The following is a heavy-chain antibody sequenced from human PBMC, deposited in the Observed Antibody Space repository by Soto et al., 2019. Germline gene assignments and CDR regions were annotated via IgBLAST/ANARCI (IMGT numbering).Heavy chain of an antibody. CDR1: GGSISSYY. V-gene: IGHV4-59*01. D-gene: IGHD2-15*01. J-gene: IGHJ5*02. CDR3: ARAATRGVRWFDP. CDR2: IYYSGST. Sequence: SLTCTVSGGSISSYYWSWIRQPPGKGLEWIGYIYYSGSTNYNPSLKSRVTISVDTSKNQFSLKLSSVTAADTAVYYCARAATRGVRWFDPWGQGTLVTVSS.